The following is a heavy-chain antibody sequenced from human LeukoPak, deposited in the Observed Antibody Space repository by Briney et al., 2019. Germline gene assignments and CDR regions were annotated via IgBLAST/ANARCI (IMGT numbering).Heavy chain of an antibody. CDR1: GYTFTSYY. J-gene: IGHJ6*03. V-gene: IGHV1-46*01. CDR3: ARDQALRYCGGDCYSDYYYYMDV. CDR2: INPSGGST. Sequence: GASVKVSCKASGYTFTSYYMHWVRQAPGQGLEWMGIINPSGGSTSYAQKFQGRVTITADESTSTAYMELSSLRSEDTAVYYCARDQALRYCGGDCYSDYYYYMDVWGKGTTVTIS. D-gene: IGHD2-21*02.